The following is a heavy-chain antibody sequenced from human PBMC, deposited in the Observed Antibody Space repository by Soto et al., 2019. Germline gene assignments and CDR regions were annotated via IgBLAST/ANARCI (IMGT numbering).Heavy chain of an antibody. V-gene: IGHV4-34*01. CDR2: INHSGST. D-gene: IGHD6-13*01. J-gene: IGHJ6*02. CDR1: CGSFSGYY. Sequence: PSETLSLTCAVYCGSFSGYYWSWIRQPPGKGLEWIGEINHSGSTNYNPSLKSRVTISVDTSKNQFSLKLSSVTAADTAVYYCARGRARGSSSWYGGYYYYGMDVWGQGTTVTVSS. CDR3: ARGRARGSSSWYGGYYYYGMDV.